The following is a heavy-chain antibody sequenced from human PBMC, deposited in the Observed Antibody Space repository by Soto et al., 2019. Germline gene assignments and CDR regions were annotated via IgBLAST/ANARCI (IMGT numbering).Heavy chain of an antibody. J-gene: IGHJ6*02. CDR1: GYTFTSYG. Sequence: ASVTISCKASGYTFTSYGTTWVRQAPGQGLEWMGWISAYNGNTNYAQKLQGRVTMTTDTSTSTAYMELRSLRSDDTAVYHCAREGYSSSLTETYYYYYGMDVWGQGTTVTVSS. D-gene: IGHD6-13*01. CDR2: ISAYNGNT. V-gene: IGHV1-18*01. CDR3: AREGYSSSLTETYYYYYGMDV.